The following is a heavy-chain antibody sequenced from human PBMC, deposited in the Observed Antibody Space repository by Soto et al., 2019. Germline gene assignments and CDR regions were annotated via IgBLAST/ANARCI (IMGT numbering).Heavy chain of an antibody. V-gene: IGHV1-46*01. CDR3: ARDLKYSSGWPETWFDP. J-gene: IGHJ5*02. CDR1: GYTFTSYY. CDR2: INPSGGGT. D-gene: IGHD6-19*01. Sequence: ASVKVSCKASGYTFTSYYMHWVRQAPGQGLEWMGIINPSGGGTSYAQKFQGRVTMTSDTSTSTVYMALSSLRSDDTAVYYCARDLKYSSGWPETWFDPWGQGTLVTVSS.